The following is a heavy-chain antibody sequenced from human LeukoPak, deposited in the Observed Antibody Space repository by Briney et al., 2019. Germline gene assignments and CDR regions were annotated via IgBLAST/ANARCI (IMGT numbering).Heavy chain of an antibody. V-gene: IGHV5-51*01. Sequence: PGESLKISCKGSGYSFNNYWIGWVRQMPGKGLEWMGIIYPGDSHTRYSPPFQGQVTISADKSISTAYLQWSSLKASDTAMYYCARESYGSGSYYNGHFDYWGQGTLVTVSS. CDR3: ARESYGSGSYYNGHFDY. J-gene: IGHJ4*02. CDR2: IYPGDSHT. CDR1: GYSFNNYW. D-gene: IGHD3-10*01.